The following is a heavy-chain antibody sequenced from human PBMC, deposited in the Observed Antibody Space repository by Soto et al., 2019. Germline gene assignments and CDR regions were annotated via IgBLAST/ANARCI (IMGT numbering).Heavy chain of an antibody. V-gene: IGHV1-69*13. Sequence: SVKVSCKASGGTFSSHAFSWVRQAPGQGLEWMGGIIPIFGTANYAQKFQGRVTITADESTSTAYMELSSLRAEDTAVYYCAKDLPTYYYYYGMDVWGQGTTVTVS. D-gene: IGHD4-17*01. J-gene: IGHJ6*02. CDR1: GGTFSSHA. CDR2: IIPIFGTA. CDR3: AKDLPTYYYYYGMDV.